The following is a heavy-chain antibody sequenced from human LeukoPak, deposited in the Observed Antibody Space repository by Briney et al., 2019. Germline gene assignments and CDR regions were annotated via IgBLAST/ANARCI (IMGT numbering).Heavy chain of an antibody. J-gene: IGHJ4*02. D-gene: IGHD6-13*01. CDR1: GFXFSGYG. Sequence: GGSLRLSCAASGFXFSGYGIHWVRQAPGKGQEWVAVISYDGSNKYHADSVKGRFTISRNNSKNTLYLQMNSLRVEDTAVYYCAKTQGSSWYGADYWGQGTLVTVSS. CDR3: AKTQGSSWYGADY. V-gene: IGHV3-30*18. CDR2: ISYDGSNK.